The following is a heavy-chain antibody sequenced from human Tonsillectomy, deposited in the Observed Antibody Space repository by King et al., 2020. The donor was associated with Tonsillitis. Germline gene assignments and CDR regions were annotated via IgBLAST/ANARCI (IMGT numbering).Heavy chain of an antibody. Sequence: QLVQSGAEVKKPGASVKVSCKASGYTFTSYDVNWVRQATGQGLERMGWMNPNSGNTGYAQKFQGRVTMTRNTSISTAYMELSSLRSEDAAVYYCARVSLTYCSGTSCYAYYYYGMDVWGQGTTVTVSS. J-gene: IGHJ6*02. CDR3: ARVSLTYCSGTSCYAYYYYGMDV. CDR1: GYTFTSYD. V-gene: IGHV1-8*01. D-gene: IGHD2-2*01. CDR2: MNPNSGNT.